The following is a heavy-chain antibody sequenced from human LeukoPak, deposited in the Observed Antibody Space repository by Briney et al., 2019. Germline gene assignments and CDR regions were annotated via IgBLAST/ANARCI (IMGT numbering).Heavy chain of an antibody. CDR3: ARRKGSGSKDYFDY. J-gene: IGHJ4*02. V-gene: IGHV4-59*08. CDR2: IYYSGST. D-gene: IGHD3-10*01. CDR1: GGSISSYY. Sequence: SETLSLTCTVSGGSISSYYWTWIRQPPGKGLEWIGYIYYSGSTNYNPSLKSRATISVDMSKNQFSLKLSSVTAADTAVFYCARRKGSGSKDYFDYWGQGTLVTVSS.